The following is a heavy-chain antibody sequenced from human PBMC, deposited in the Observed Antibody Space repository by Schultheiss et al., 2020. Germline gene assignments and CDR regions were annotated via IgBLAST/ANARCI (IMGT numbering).Heavy chain of an antibody. D-gene: IGHD6-13*01. CDR1: GYTFTSYG. V-gene: IGHV1-18*01. Sequence: ASVKVSCKASGYTFTSYGISWVRQAPGQGLEWMGWISAYNGNTNYAQKLQGRVTMTTDTSTSTAYMELRSLRSDDTAVYYCARDSDSSSWYRIDYYYYYGMDVWGQGTTVTVS. CDR2: ISAYNGNT. J-gene: IGHJ6*02. CDR3: ARDSDSSSWYRIDYYYYYGMDV.